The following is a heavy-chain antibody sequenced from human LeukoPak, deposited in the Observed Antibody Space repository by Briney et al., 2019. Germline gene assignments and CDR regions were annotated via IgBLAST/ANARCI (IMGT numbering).Heavy chain of an antibody. Sequence: SETLSLTCAVYGGSFSGYYWSWIRQPPGKGLEWIGEINHSGSTNYNPSLKSRVTISVDTSKNQFSLKLSSVTAADTAVYYCARVRHWNYAWWFDPWGQGTLVTVSS. CDR2: INHSGST. D-gene: IGHD1-7*01. V-gene: IGHV4-34*01. CDR3: ARVRHWNYAWWFDP. J-gene: IGHJ5*02. CDR1: GGSFSGYY.